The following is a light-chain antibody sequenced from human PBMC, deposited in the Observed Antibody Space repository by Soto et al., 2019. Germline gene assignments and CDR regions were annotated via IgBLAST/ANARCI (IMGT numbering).Light chain of an antibody. CDR1: QSVLYSSNNKNY. Sequence: DIVMTQSPDSLAVSLGERATINCKSSQSVLYSSNNKNYLAWYQQRPGQPPKLLISWASTRESGVPDRFSGSGSGTAFTLTISSLQAADVAVYYCQQFYNSPQTFGQGTRVEIK. J-gene: IGKJ1*01. CDR2: WAS. CDR3: QQFYNSPQT. V-gene: IGKV4-1*01.